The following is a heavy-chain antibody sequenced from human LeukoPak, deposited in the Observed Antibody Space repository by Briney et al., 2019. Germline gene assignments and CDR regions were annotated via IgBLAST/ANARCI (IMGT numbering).Heavy chain of an antibody. Sequence: AAVKDSCKASGYTFTGYYMHWVRQAPGQGLEWMGWINPNSGGTNYAQKFQGRVTMTRDTSISTAYMELSRLRSDDTAVYYCARGGGIAANNWFDPWGQGNLVRVTS. CDR2: INPNSGGT. CDR1: GYTFTGYY. CDR3: ARGGGIAANNWFDP. D-gene: IGHD6-13*01. J-gene: IGHJ5*02. V-gene: IGHV1-2*02.